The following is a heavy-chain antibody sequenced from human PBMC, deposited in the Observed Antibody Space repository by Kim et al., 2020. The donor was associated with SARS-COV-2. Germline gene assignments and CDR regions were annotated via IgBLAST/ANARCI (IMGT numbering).Heavy chain of an antibody. D-gene: IGHD2-2*01. J-gene: IGHJ4*02. V-gene: IGHV3-15*01. CDR3: TKDQGTMPTTTDN. Sequence: YGAPVKGRFTISRDDSKNTVYLKMNSLKTEDTGVYYCTKDQGTMPTTTDNWGQGTLVTVSS.